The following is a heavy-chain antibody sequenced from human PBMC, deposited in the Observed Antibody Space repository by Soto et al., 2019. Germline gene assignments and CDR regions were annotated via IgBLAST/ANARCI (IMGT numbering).Heavy chain of an antibody. CDR1: GGTFSSYT. V-gene: IGHV1-69*02. CDR3: ARAGLGCSGGSCYRY. Sequence: QVQLVHSGAEVKKPGSSVKVSCKASGGTFSSYTISWVRQAPGQGLEWMGRIIPILGIAHYAQKFQGRVTITADKSTSTAYRELSSLISEDTAVYYCARAGLGCSGGSCYRYWGQGTLVTVSS. CDR2: IIPILGIA. J-gene: IGHJ4*02. D-gene: IGHD2-15*01.